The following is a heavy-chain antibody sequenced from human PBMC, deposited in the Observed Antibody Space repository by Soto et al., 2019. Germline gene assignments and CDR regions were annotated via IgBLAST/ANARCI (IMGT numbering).Heavy chain of an antibody. D-gene: IGHD1-26*01. V-gene: IGHV4-31*03. J-gene: IGHJ4*02. CDR2: IYYSGST. CDR3: ARVISYGYFDY. CDR1: GGSISSGGYY. Sequence: SETLSLTCTVSGGSISSGGYYWSWIRQHPGKGLEWIGYIYYSGSTYYNPALKSRVTISVDTSKNQFSLKLSSVTAADTAVYYCARVISYGYFDYWGQGTLVTVSS.